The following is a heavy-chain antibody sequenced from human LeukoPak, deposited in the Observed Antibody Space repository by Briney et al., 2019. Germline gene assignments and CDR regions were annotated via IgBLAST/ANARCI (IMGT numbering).Heavy chain of an antibody. V-gene: IGHV4-39*07. D-gene: IGHD3-3*01. Sequence: SETLSLTCTVSGGSISISGYYWAWIRQPPGKGPEWIGSIFYTGTTYYNPSLKSRVTISVDTSKNQFSLKLSSVTAADTAVYYCATSITRYYFDYWGQGTLVTVSS. CDR3: ATSITRYYFDY. CDR2: IFYTGTT. CDR1: GGSISISGYY. J-gene: IGHJ4*02.